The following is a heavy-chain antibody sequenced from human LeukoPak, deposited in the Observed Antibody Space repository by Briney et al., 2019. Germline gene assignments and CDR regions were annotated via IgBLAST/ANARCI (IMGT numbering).Heavy chain of an antibody. CDR3: ARDARVQKWFGEVIMTTTYYFDD. CDR2: IYYSGSA. D-gene: IGHD3-10*01. J-gene: IGHJ4*02. CDR1: GGSISSHY. V-gene: IGHV4-39*07. Sequence: SETLSLTCTVSGGSISSHYWGWIRQPPGKGLECIGNIYYSGSAYYNPSLKSRVTISVDTSKNQFSLKLTSVTAADTAVYYCARDARVQKWFGEVIMTTTYYFDDWGQGTLVTVSS.